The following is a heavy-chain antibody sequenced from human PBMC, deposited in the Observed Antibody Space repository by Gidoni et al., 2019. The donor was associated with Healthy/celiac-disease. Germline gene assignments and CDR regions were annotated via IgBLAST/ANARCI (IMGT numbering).Heavy chain of an antibody. Sequence: QVQLQQWGAGLLKPSETLSLTCAVYGASFSGYSWSWIRQPPGKGLEWIGEINHSGSTNYNPCLKSRVTISVDTSKNQFSLKLSSVTAADTAVYYCARGVYSSSWDYYYYYYGMDVWGQGTTVTVSS. CDR3: ARGVYSSSWDYYYYYYGMDV. V-gene: IGHV4-34*01. CDR1: GASFSGYS. D-gene: IGHD6-6*01. J-gene: IGHJ6*02. CDR2: INHSGST.